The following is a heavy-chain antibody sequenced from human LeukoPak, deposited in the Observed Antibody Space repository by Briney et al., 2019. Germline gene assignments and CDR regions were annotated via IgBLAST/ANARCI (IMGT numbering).Heavy chain of an antibody. V-gene: IGHV4-39*01. CDR2: IYYGGDT. J-gene: IGHJ4*02. CDR3: ARHRRSSGWPYYFDY. Sequence: SETLPLTCTVSGGSITSYSYYWGWIRQPPGKGLEWIASIYYGGDTNYNPSLKSRVTISVDTSKNQFSLKLISVTAADTAVYYCARHRRSSGWPYYFDYWGQGTLVAVSS. CDR1: GGSITSYSYY. D-gene: IGHD6-19*01.